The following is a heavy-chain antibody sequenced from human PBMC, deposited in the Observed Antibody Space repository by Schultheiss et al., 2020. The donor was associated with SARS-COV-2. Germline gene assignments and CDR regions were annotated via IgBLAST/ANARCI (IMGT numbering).Heavy chain of an antibody. CDR1: GYAFSSYG. CDR3: ARGLGAVTTENDGVDV. V-gene: IGHV1-2*04. CDR2: INPNSGGT. Sequence: ASVKVSCKASGYAFSSYGIIWVRQAPGQGLEWMGWINPNSGGTNYAQKFQGWVTMTRDTSISTAYMELSRLRSDDTAVYYCARGLGAVTTENDGVDVWGKGTTVTVSS. J-gene: IGHJ6*04. D-gene: IGHD4-17*01.